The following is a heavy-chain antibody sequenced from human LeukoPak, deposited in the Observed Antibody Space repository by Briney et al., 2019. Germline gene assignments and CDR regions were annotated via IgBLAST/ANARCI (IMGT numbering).Heavy chain of an antibody. V-gene: IGHV4-59*01. Sequence: SETLSLTCTVSGASTRNYYWTWFRQPPGKGLEWIGYIYYSGSFSYSPSLKSRVTISADTSKNQFSLKLNSLTTADTAVYYCTRGAGWLIDYWGQGILVTVSS. CDR1: GASTRNYY. J-gene: IGHJ4*02. CDR3: TRGAGWLIDY. CDR2: IYYSGSF. D-gene: IGHD3-16*01.